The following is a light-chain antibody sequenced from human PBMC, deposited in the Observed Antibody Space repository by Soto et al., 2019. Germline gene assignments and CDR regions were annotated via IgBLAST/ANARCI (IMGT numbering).Light chain of an antibody. V-gene: IGKV3-20*01. Sequence: EIVLTQSPGTLSLSPGERATLSCRASQSVSSAYLAWYQQIPGQAPRLLIYGASSRATGIPDRFSGSGSGTDFTLTSSGLEPEDFALYYCQQSGSSFYTFGQGTKPEIK. CDR2: GAS. CDR3: QQSGSSFYT. J-gene: IGKJ2*01. CDR1: QSVSSAY.